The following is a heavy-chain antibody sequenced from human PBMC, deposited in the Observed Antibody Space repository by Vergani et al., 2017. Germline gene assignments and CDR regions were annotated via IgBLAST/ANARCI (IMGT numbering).Heavy chain of an antibody. Sequence: EVQLVESGGGLVQPGESLKISCKGSGYSFTSYWIGWVRQMPGKGLEWMGIIYPGDSDTRYSPSFQGQVTLSADKSISTAYLQWSSLKASDTAMYYCARLGLDYGDYDYYYMDVWGKGTTVTVSS. J-gene: IGHJ6*03. CDR1: GYSFTSYW. CDR3: ARLGLDYGDYDYYYMDV. V-gene: IGHV5-51*01. CDR2: IYPGDSDT. D-gene: IGHD4-17*01.